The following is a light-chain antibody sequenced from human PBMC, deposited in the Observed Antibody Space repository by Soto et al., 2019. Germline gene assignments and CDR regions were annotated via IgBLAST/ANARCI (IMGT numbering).Light chain of an antibody. CDR2: DAS. CDR3: QQFRNWPWT. V-gene: IGKV3-11*01. J-gene: IGKJ1*01. CDR1: QSVSSY. Sequence: EIVLTQSPATLSLSPGERATLSFSASQSVSSYLAWYQQKPGQAPRLLIYDASNRATGIPARISGSGSGTEFTLTISSLQSEDFAVYYCQQFRNWPWTFGQGTKVDI.